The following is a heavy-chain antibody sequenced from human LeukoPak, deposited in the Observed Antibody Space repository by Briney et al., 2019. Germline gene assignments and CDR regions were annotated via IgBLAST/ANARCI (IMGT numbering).Heavy chain of an antibody. CDR1: GFTFSSYA. D-gene: IGHD7-27*01. CDR2: LSNDGSNK. CDR3: ARGHRLGIGAFDI. Sequence: GGSLRLSCAASGFTFSSYAMHWVRQAPGKGLEWVAVLSNDGSNKYYVDSVKGRFTISRDNSKNTLYLQMNSLRAEDTAVYYCARGHRLGIGAFDIWGQGTMVTVSS. J-gene: IGHJ3*02. V-gene: IGHV3-30-3*01.